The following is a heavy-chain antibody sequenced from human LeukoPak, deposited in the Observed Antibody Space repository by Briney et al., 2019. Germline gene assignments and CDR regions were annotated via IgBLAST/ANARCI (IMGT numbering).Heavy chain of an antibody. J-gene: IGHJ4*02. Sequence: SSQTLSLTCTVSGGSISSGGYYWSWIRQHPGKGLEWIGYIYYSGSTYYNPSLKSRVTISVDTSKNQFSLKLSSVTAADTAVYYCARGRLRLGELSFGSDYWGQGTLVTVSS. CDR1: GGSISSGGYY. CDR3: ARGRLRLGELSFGSDY. V-gene: IGHV4-31*03. CDR2: IYYSGST. D-gene: IGHD3-16*02.